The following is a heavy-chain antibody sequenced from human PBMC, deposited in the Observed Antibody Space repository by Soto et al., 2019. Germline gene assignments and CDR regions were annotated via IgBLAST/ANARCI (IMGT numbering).Heavy chain of an antibody. CDR3: AKGNTMGYSGYDSSGMDV. Sequence: EVQLVESGGGLEQPGGSLRLTCSGSGFTFSSHEMNWVRQAPGKGLEWVSYISSSGSTIHYADSVKGRFTISRDNAKNSLYLQMNSLRAEDTALYYCAKGNTMGYSGYDSSGMDVWGQGTTVTVSS. J-gene: IGHJ6*02. CDR2: ISSSGSTI. CDR1: GFTFSSHE. V-gene: IGHV3-48*03. D-gene: IGHD5-12*01.